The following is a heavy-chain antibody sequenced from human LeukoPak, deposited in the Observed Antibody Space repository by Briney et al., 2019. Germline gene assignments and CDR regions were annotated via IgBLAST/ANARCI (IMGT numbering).Heavy chain of an antibody. CDR3: AREFREYRTLNSDY. Sequence: PGGSLRLSCAASGFTFSSYWMSWVRQAPGKGLEWVANIKQDGSEKYYVDSVKGRFTISRDNAKNSLYLQMNSLRAEDTAVYYCAREFREYRTLNSDYGAQEPWATVPS. CDR1: GFTFSSYW. J-gene: IGHJ4*02. D-gene: IGHD5-18*01. V-gene: IGHV3-7*01. CDR2: IKQDGSEK.